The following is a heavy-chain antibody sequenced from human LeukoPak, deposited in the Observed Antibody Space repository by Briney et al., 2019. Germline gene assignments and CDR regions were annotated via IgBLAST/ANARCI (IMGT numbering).Heavy chain of an antibody. CDR1: GYTFTGYY. V-gene: IGHV1-2*02. CDR3: AGPLFWSGYSTPVYMDV. CDR2: INPNSGGT. Sequence: ASVKVSCKASGYTFTGYYMHWVRQAPGQGLEWMGWINPNSGGTNYAQKFQGRVTLTRDTSISTAYMELSRLRSDDTAVYYCAGPLFWSGYSTPVYMDVWGKGTTVTVSS. D-gene: IGHD3-3*01. J-gene: IGHJ6*03.